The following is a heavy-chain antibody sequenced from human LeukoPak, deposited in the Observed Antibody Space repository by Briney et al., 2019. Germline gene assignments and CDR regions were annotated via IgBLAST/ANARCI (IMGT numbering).Heavy chain of an antibody. D-gene: IGHD5-18*01. V-gene: IGHV4-59*01. CDR2: IYYSGST. CDR3: ARGPPGTAMAVYYYYGMDV. J-gene: IGHJ6*02. Sequence: PSETLSLTCTVSGGSISSYYWSWIRQPPGKGLEWIGYIYYSGSTNYNPSLKSRVTISVDTSENQFSLKLSSVTAADTAVYYCARGPPGTAMAVYYYYGMDVWGQGTTVTVSS. CDR1: GGSISSYY.